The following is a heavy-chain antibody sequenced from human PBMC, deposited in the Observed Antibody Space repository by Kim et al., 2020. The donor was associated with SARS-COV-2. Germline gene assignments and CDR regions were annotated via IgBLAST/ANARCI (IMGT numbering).Heavy chain of an antibody. CDR2: IDADNGNT. V-gene: IGHV1-3*01. J-gene: IGHJ4*02. Sequence: ASVKVSCKASGYTFTSYAFHWVRQAPGQRLEWMGWIDADNGNTKYSQKFQGRVTITRDTSARTAYMELSSLRSEDTAVYYCARNEDYWGQGTLLTVSS. CDR1: GYTFTSYA. CDR3: ARNEDY.